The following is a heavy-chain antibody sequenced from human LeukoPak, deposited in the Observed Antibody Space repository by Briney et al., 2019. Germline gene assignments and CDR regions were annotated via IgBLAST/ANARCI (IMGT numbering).Heavy chain of an antibody. V-gene: IGHV3-30*04. CDR2: MSFDGSNK. J-gene: IGHJ4*02. CDR3: ARDLGSMGYRGFDY. Sequence: PGGSLRLSCAASGFTFSSYAIHWVRQAPGKGLEWVAVMSFDGSNKYYADSVKGRFTISRDNSKNTLYLQMNSLRPEDTAVYYCARDLGSMGYRGFDYWGQGTLVTVSS. CDR1: GFTFSSYA. D-gene: IGHD1-26*01.